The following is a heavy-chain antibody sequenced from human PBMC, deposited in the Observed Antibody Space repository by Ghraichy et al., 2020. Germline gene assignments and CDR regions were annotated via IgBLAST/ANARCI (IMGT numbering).Heavy chain of an antibody. CDR2: IYYSGST. V-gene: IGHV4-39*01. J-gene: IGHJ4*02. D-gene: IGHD3-22*01. Sequence: ESLNISCTVSGGSISSSSYYWGWIRQPPGKGLEWIGSIYYSGSTYYNPSLKSRVTISVDTSKNQFSLKLSSVTAADTAVYYCARQGRRGTMIVVEIDYWGQGTLVTVSS. CDR3: ARQGRRGTMIVVEIDY. CDR1: GGSISSSSYY.